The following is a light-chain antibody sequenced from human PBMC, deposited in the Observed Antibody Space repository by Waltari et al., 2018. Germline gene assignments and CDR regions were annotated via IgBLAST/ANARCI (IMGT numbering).Light chain of an antibody. CDR2: AVS. Sequence: QSALTQPASVSGSPGQSIPISCTGSRGDIGSSNFVSWYQQEPGRAPKLIVYAVSQRPSGVSNRFSGSKSGNTASLTISGLQAEDEADYYCSSYTTTSSWVFGGGTKLTVL. J-gene: IGLJ3*02. V-gene: IGLV2-14*01. CDR1: RGDIGSSNF. CDR3: SSYTTTSSWV.